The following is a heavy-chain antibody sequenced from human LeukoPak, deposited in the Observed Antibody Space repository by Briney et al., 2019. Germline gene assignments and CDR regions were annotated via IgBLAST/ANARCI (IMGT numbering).Heavy chain of an antibody. CDR2: IYSNGNT. D-gene: IGHD1-26*01. V-gene: IGHV3-53*01. CDR1: GFTVSSNF. CDR3: ARAYSGSYWGVFDD. Sequence: GGTLRLSCAASGFTVSSNFMSWVRQAPGKGLEWVSVIYSNGNTYYADSVKGRFTISIDNSKNTLYLQMNSLRVEDTAVYYCARAYSGSYWGVFDDWGQGTLVTVSS. J-gene: IGHJ4*02.